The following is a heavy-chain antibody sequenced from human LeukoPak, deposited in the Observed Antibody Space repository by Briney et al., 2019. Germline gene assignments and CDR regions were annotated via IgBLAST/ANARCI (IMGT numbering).Heavy chain of an antibody. CDR3: ARGARGYNSRPFDH. D-gene: IGHD5-24*01. CDR1: GYTFTGYY. Sequence: ASVKVSCRASGYTFTGYYMHWVRQAPGQGLEWMGWINPKSGGTNFAQNFQGRVTMTRDASISTAYMELSRLRSDDTAVYYCARGARGYNSRPFDHWGQGTLVTVSS. CDR2: INPKSGGT. V-gene: IGHV1-2*02. J-gene: IGHJ4*02.